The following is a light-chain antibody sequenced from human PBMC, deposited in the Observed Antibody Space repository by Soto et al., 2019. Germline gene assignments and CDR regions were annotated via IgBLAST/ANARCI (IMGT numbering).Light chain of an antibody. Sequence: EIVLTQSPATLSLSPGERATLSCRASQSVSSYLAWYQQKPGQAPRLLIYDASNMSTGIPARFSGSGSETDFTLSINSLEPEDFAVYYCQQRGNWPPTFGQGTRLQIK. CDR2: DAS. J-gene: IGKJ5*01. V-gene: IGKV3-11*01. CDR3: QQRGNWPPT. CDR1: QSVSSY.